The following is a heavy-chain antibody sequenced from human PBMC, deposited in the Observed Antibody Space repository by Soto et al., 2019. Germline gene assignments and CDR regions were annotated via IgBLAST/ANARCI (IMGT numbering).Heavy chain of an antibody. V-gene: IGHV3-23*01. CDR1: GFTFNNYA. CDR3: AKASTWYPYFDY. CDR2: ISGSGGHT. D-gene: IGHD6-13*01. J-gene: IGHJ4*02. Sequence: GSLRLSCAASGFTFNNYAMSWVRQAPGKGLEWVSAISGSGGHTYYADSVKGRFTISRDKSKNTLYFQMNSLRAEDTAVYYCAKASTWYPYFDYWGQGTLVTVSS.